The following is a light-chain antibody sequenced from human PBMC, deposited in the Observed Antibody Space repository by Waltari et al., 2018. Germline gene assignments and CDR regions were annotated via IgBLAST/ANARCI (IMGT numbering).Light chain of an antibody. CDR3: QQYKTFSRT. CDR1: HNINAW. V-gene: IGKV1-5*01. CDR2: EAS. Sequence: DVQLTQSPATLSASVGDRVIITCRASHNINAWLAWYQQKPGKAPKVLIYEASNLESGVPARFRGSGSGTEFTLTISSLQPDDFATYYCQQYKTFSRTFGQGTKVEI. J-gene: IGKJ1*01.